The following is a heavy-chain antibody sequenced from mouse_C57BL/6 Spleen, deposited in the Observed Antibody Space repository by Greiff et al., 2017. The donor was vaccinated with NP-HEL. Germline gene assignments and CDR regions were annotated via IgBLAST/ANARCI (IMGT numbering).Heavy chain of an antibody. CDR2: IWSDGST. Sequence: VKLMESGPGLVAPSQSLSITCTVSGFSLTSYGVHWVRQPPGKGLEWLVVIWSDGSTTYNSALKSRLSISKDNSKSQVFLKMNSLQTDDTAMYYCARHSNGSSPYWYFDVWGTGTTVTVSS. J-gene: IGHJ1*03. CDR3: ARHSNGSSPYWYFDV. CDR1: GFSLTSYG. D-gene: IGHD1-1*01. V-gene: IGHV2-6-1*01.